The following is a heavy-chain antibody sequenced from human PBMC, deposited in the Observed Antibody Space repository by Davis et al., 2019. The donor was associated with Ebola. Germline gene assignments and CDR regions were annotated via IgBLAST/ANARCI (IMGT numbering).Heavy chain of an antibody. V-gene: IGHV3-30*18. J-gene: IGHJ6*02. Sequence: GESLKISCAASGFTFSSYGMHWVRQAPGKGLEWVAVISYDGSNKYYADSVKGRFTISRDNSKNTLYLQMNSLRAEDTAVYYCAKDREDCSGGSCYTFLYYYYYGMDVWGQGTTVTVSS. D-gene: IGHD2-15*01. CDR3: AKDREDCSGGSCYTFLYYYYYGMDV. CDR2: ISYDGSNK. CDR1: GFTFSSYG.